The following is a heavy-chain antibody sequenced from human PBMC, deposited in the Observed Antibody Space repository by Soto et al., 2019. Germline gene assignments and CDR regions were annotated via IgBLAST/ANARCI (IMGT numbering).Heavy chain of an antibody. D-gene: IGHD3-22*01. CDR3: ARADYYDSSGYYWFCHFDY. CDR2: ISAYNGNT. J-gene: IGHJ4*02. V-gene: IGHV1-18*01. CDR1: GYTFTSYG. Sequence: ASVKVSCKASGYTFTSYGISWVRQAPGQGLEWMGWISAYNGNTNYAQKLQGRVTMTTDTSTSTAYMELRSLRSDDTAVYYCARADYYDSSGYYWFCHFDYWGQGALVTVSS.